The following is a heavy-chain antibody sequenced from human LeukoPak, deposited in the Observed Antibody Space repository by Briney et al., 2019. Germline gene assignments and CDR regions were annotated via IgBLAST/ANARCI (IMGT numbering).Heavy chain of an antibody. Sequence: GGSLRLSCAASGFTFSSYGMHWVRQAPGKGLEWVAVIWYDGSNKYYADSVKGRFTISRDNSKNTLYLQTNSLRAEDTAVYYCARERIILNDWLLWTVDYWGQGTLVTVSS. CDR1: GFTFSSYG. CDR3: ARERIILNDWLLWTVDY. V-gene: IGHV3-33*01. J-gene: IGHJ4*02. D-gene: IGHD3-9*01. CDR2: IWYDGSNK.